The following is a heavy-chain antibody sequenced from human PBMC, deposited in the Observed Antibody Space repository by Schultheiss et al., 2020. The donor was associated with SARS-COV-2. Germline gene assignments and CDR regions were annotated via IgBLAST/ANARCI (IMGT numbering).Heavy chain of an antibody. CDR2: IYSDGKT. V-gene: IGHV3-66*02. CDR3: ARNQGGRPDY. Sequence: GGSLRLSCAASGFTVSSNYMTWVRQAPGKGLEWVSVIYSDGKTYYADSVKGRFTISRDNSKNTLYLQMNSLRAEDTAVYYCARNQGGRPDYWGQGTLVTVSS. CDR1: GFTVSSNY. J-gene: IGHJ4*02. D-gene: IGHD1-14*01.